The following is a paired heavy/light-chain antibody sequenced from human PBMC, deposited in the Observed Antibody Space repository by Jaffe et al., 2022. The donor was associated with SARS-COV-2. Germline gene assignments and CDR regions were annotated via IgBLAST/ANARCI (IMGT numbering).Light chain of an antibody. J-gene: IGLJ3*02. Sequence: QSALTQPPSASGSPGQSVTISCTGTSSDVGAYNYVSWYQQNPGKAPKLMIYEVSKRPSGVPDRFSGSKSGNTASLTVSGLQAEDEADYYCSSYAGSYNWVFGGGTILTVL. CDR2: EVS. CDR1: SSDVGAYNY. V-gene: IGLV2-8*01. CDR3: SSYAGSYNWV.
Heavy chain of an antibody. J-gene: IGHJ3*02. CDR1: GFTFSDYY. CDR2: ISSGGSNV. Sequence: EVQLVESGGGLVKPGGSLRLSCAASGFTFSDYYMNWVRQAPGKGLEWVSAISSGGSNVYQADSVKGRFTISRDNARSSLYLQMNSLRAEDTAVFYCARGRFYAFDIWGQGTTVTVSS. D-gene: IGHD3-3*01. CDR3: ARGRFYAFDI. V-gene: IGHV3-21*02.